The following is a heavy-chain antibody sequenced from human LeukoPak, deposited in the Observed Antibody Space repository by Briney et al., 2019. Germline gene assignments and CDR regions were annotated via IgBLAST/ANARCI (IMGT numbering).Heavy chain of an antibody. Sequence: SEALSLTCTVSGGSISSGDYYWSWIRQPPGKGVEWIGYIYYSGSTKYNPSLKSRVTISVDTSKNQFSLKLSSVTAADTAVYYCARGARAGYNLEPFDYWGQGTLVTVSS. CDR1: GGSISSGDYY. J-gene: IGHJ4*02. CDR2: IYYSGST. V-gene: IGHV4-30-4*01. CDR3: ARGARAGYNLEPFDY. D-gene: IGHD5-24*01.